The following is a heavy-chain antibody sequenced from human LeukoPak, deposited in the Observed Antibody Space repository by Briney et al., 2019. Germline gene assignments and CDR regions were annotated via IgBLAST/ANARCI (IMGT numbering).Heavy chain of an antibody. D-gene: IGHD3-10*01. CDR3: ARGTPRGFGELFYYYYYGMDV. CDR1: GYTFTSYD. CDR2: MNPNSGNT. J-gene: IGHJ6*02. V-gene: IGHV1-8*01. Sequence: ASVKVSCKASGYTFTSYDINWVRQATGRGLEWMGWMNPNSGNTGYAQKFQGRVTMTRNTSISTAYMELSSLRSEDTAVYYCARGTPRGFGELFYYYYYGMDVWGQGTTVTVSS.